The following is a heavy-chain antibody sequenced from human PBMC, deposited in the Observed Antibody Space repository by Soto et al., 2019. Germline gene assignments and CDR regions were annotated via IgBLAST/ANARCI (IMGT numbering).Heavy chain of an antibody. D-gene: IGHD6-19*01. Sequence: EVQLLESWGGFVQPGGSLRLSCAASGFTFSNYAMSWVRQAPGKGLEWVSAITAYGDSTHYADSVKGRFTISSASPKNTLSLQVESLRAEDTAGYYCAKDPLGYDSDWYPPPGFDPGGQGTLVTVSS. J-gene: IGHJ5*02. V-gene: IGHV3-23*01. CDR3: AKDPLGYDSDWYPPPGFDP. CDR1: GFTFSNYA. CDR2: ITAYGDST.